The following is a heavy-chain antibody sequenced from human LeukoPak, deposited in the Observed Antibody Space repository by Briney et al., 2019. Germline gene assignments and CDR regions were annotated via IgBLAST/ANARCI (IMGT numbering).Heavy chain of an antibody. CDR1: GFTFSSYA. CDR2: ISGSGGST. V-gene: IGHV3-23*01. CDR3: AKFGNYYDSSGYLC. D-gene: IGHD3-22*01. Sequence: GGSLRLSCAASGFTFSSYAMSWVRQAPGKGLEWVSAISGSGGSTYYADSVKGRFTISRDNSKNTLYLQMNSLRAEDTAVYYCAKFGNYYDSSGYLCWGQGTLVTVSS. J-gene: IGHJ4*02.